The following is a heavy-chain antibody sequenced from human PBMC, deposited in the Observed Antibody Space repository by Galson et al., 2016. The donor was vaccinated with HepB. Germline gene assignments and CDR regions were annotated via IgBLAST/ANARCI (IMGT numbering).Heavy chain of an antibody. CDR2: ISGSGGSK. J-gene: IGHJ4*02. V-gene: IGHV3-23*01. CDR1: GFTFSGYA. Sequence: LRLSCAASGFTFSGYAMTWVRQAPGRGLEWVSGISGSGGSKYYADSVKGRFTISRDNSKNTLYLQMNSLRVEDTAVYYCAKGYGYFDSWGQGTLVTVSS. D-gene: IGHD3-22*01. CDR3: AKGYGYFDS.